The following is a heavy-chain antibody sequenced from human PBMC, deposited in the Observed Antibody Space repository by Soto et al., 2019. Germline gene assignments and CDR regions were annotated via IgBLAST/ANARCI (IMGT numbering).Heavy chain of an antibody. CDR3: ARVPDFWSGYPYYYGMDV. J-gene: IGHJ6*02. Sequence: SVKVSCKASGGTFSSYAISWVRQAPGQGLEWMGGIIPIFGTANYAQKFQGRVTITADESTSTAYMELSSLRSEDTAVYYCARVPDFWSGYPYYYGMDVWGQGTTVTVSS. CDR2: IIPIFGTA. V-gene: IGHV1-69*13. CDR1: GGTFSSYA. D-gene: IGHD3-3*01.